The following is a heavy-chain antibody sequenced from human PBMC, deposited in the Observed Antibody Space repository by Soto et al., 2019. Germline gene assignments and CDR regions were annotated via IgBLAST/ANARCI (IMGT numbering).Heavy chain of an antibody. Sequence: GASVKVSCKASGYTFTSYYMHWVRQAPGQGLEWMGIINPSGGSTSYAQKFQGRVTMTRDTSTSTVYMELSSLRSEDTAVYYCARYLGKEQLVRNDAFDICGQGTMVTVS. CDR2: INPSGGST. J-gene: IGHJ3*02. D-gene: IGHD6-6*01. CDR1: GYTFTSYY. V-gene: IGHV1-46*01. CDR3: ARYLGKEQLVRNDAFDI.